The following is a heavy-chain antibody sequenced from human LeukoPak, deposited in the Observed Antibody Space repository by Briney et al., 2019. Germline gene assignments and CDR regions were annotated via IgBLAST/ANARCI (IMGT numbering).Heavy chain of an antibody. CDR1: GYTFTSYY. CDR3: ARDMDGELLLDP. D-gene: IGHD1-26*01. CDR2: INPSGGST. Sequence: ASVKVSCKASGYTFTSYYMHWVRQAPGQGLEWMGIINPSGGSTSYAQKFQGRFTMTRDMSTSTVYMEVSSLRSEDTAVYYCARDMDGELLLDPWGQGTLVSVSS. J-gene: IGHJ5*02. V-gene: IGHV1-46*01.